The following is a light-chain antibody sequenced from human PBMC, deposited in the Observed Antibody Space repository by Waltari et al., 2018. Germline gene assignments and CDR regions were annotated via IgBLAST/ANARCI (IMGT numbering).Light chain of an antibody. CDR1: SSNIGTNYNY. V-gene: IGLV1-47*01. Sequence: QSVLTQPPSASETPGQRVAIPCSGSSSNIGTNYNYITWYQQLPGAAPKLLIYGNNQRPSGVPDRFSGSKSGTSASLAISGLRSDDEADYYCAAWDDSLSGYVFGTGTKVTVL. CDR2: GNN. J-gene: IGLJ1*01. CDR3: AAWDDSLSGYV.